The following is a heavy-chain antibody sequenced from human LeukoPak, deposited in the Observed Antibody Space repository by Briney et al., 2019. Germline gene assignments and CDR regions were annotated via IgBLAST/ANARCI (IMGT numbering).Heavy chain of an antibody. CDR1: GFTVSSNY. D-gene: IGHD3-22*01. Sequence: HSGGSLRLSCAASGFTVSSNYMSWVRQAPGKGLEWVSVIYSGGSTYYADSVKGRFTISRDNSKNTLYLQMNSLRAEDTAVYYCARENLTMIVSLNWFDPWGQGTLVTVSS. J-gene: IGHJ5*02. V-gene: IGHV3-66*02. CDR2: IYSGGST. CDR3: ARENLTMIVSLNWFDP.